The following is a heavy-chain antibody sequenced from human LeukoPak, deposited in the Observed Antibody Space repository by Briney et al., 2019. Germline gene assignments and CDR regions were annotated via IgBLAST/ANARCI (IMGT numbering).Heavy chain of an antibody. Sequence: ASVKVSCKASGYTFTSYYMHWVRQAPGQGLEWMGIINPSGGSTSYAQKFQVRVTMTRDTSTSTVYMELSSLRSEDTAVYYCARDVVVVVAATPDYYYYGMDVWGKGTTVTVSS. CDR3: ARDVVVVVAATPDYYYYGMDV. CDR2: INPSGGST. CDR1: GYTFTSYY. V-gene: IGHV1-46*01. D-gene: IGHD2-15*01. J-gene: IGHJ6*04.